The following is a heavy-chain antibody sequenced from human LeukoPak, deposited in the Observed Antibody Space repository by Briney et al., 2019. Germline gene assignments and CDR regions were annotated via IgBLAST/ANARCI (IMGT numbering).Heavy chain of an antibody. Sequence: SETLSLTCTVSGGSISSGDYYWSRIRQPPGKGLEWIGYIYYSGSTYYNPSLKSRVTISVDTSKNQFSLKLSSVTAADTAVYYCARVAGGAAYYDYVWGSYRKTTFDYWGQGTLVTVSS. CDR2: IYYSGST. V-gene: IGHV4-30-4*01. D-gene: IGHD3-16*02. J-gene: IGHJ4*02. CDR1: GGSISSGDYY. CDR3: ARVAGGAAYYDYVWGSYRKTTFDY.